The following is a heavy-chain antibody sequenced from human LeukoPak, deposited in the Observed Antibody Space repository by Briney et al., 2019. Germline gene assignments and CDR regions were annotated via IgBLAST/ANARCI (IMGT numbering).Heavy chain of an antibody. CDR3: ARHGKGVTYFYTFDI. J-gene: IGHJ3*02. CDR1: GGSISRNA. CDR2: IYNSGAT. V-gene: IGHV4-59*08. Sequence: SETLSLTCTVSGGSISRNAWSWIRQPPGKGLEWIGYIYNSGATNSNPSLKSRVTMSVDTSKNQFSMNLTSVTAADTAIYYCARHGKGVTYFYTFDIWGQGTVVAVSS. D-gene: IGHD2/OR15-2a*01.